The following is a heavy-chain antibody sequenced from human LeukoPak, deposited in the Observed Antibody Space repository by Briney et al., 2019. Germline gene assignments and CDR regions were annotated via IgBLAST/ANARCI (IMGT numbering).Heavy chain of an antibody. CDR3: ARDEGNYYGMAFDF. CDR1: GASISNDY. Sequence: PSETLSLTCTVSGASISNDYWNWIRQSPEKGLEWIGYVSSRGATNYNPSLRSRVTISGDTFKNQFSLRLTSVSAADTAMYFCARDEGNYYGMAFDFWGQGILVTVSS. J-gene: IGHJ4*02. CDR2: VSSRGAT. V-gene: IGHV4-59*01. D-gene: IGHD3-10*01.